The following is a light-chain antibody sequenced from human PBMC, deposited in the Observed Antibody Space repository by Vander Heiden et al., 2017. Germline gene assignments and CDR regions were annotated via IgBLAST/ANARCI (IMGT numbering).Light chain of an antibody. Sequence: ASVGDRVTITCRASHGISNYLAWYQQKPGKVPKLLIYAASTLQSGVPSRFSGSGSGTDFTLTISSLQPEDVATYYCQKYNSAPLTFGPGTKVDIK. CDR2: AAS. CDR3: QKYNSAPLT. J-gene: IGKJ3*01. CDR1: HGISNY. V-gene: IGKV1-27*01.